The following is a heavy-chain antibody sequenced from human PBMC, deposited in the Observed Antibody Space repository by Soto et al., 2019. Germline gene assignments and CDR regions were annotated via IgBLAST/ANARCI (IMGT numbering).Heavy chain of an antibody. CDR3: TRHEGGAAADRPLDY. J-gene: IGHJ4*02. CDR2: IYYSGST. V-gene: IGHV4-39*01. CDR1: GGPIRSSTYY. D-gene: IGHD6-13*01. Sequence: QLRLQESGPGLVKSSETLSLTCTVSGGPIRSSTYYWGWIRQPPGKGLEWIGSIYYSGSTHNTPSLKSRVTMSVDTYTNQFSLKLNSVTAADTAVYYCTRHEGGAAADRPLDYWGQGTLVTVSS.